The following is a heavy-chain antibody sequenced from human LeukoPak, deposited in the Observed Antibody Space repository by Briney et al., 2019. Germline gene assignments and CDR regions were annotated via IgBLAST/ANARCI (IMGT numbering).Heavy chain of an antibody. CDR1: GGSISSSSYY. D-gene: IGHD4-23*01. Sequence: SETLSLTCTVSGGSISSSSYYWGWIRQPPGKGLEWIGSIYYSGSTYYNPSLKSRVTISVDTSKNQFSLKLSSVTAADTAVYYRARLATTVVNLWGQGTLVTVSS. CDR3: ARLATTVVNL. J-gene: IGHJ4*02. CDR2: IYYSGST. V-gene: IGHV4-39*07.